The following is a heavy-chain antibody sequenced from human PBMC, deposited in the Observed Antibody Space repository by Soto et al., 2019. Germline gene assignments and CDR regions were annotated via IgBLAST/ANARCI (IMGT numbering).Heavy chain of an antibody. CDR3: ASKGLRPRDNWFDP. Sequence: QVQLQQWGAGLLKPSETLSLTCAVYGGSFSGYYWSWIRQPPGKGLEWIGEINHSGSTNYNPPLKSRVTISVDTSKNQFSLKLSSVTAADTAVYYCASKGLRPRDNWFDPWGQGTLVTVSS. CDR1: GGSFSGYY. D-gene: IGHD5-12*01. CDR2: INHSGST. J-gene: IGHJ5*02. V-gene: IGHV4-34*01.